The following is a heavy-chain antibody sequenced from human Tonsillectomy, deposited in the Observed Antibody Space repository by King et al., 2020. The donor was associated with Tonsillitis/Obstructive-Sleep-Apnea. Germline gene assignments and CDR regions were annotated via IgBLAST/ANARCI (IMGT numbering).Heavy chain of an antibody. CDR1: GFTFTTYG. Sequence: QLVQSGAEVKKPGASVKVSCKASGFTFTTYGISWVRQAPGQGLEWMGWISVYNGKTNYAQNVQGRVTMTTDTSTNTAYMELRSLRSDDTAVYYCAGGPITGTYRSYYYYYRDVGGKGTTVTVSS. CDR2: ISVYNGKT. CDR3: AGGPITGTYRSYYYYYRDV. D-gene: IGHD1/OR15-1a*01. J-gene: IGHJ6*03. V-gene: IGHV1-18*01.